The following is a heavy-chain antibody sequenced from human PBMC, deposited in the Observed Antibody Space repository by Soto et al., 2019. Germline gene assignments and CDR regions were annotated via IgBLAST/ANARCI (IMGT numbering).Heavy chain of an antibody. CDR2: INHRGSS. CDR3: ARSDNRNSLYGVDV. Sequence: SETLSLTCAVNGGSLSGYYWSWIRQSPGRGLEWIGEINHRGSSDYNPSLKSRVTISIDASKNHVTLELTSVTAADTAVYYCARSDNRNSLYGVDVWGQGTAVTVSS. J-gene: IGHJ6*02. V-gene: IGHV4-34*01. CDR1: GGSLSGYY. D-gene: IGHD1-7*01.